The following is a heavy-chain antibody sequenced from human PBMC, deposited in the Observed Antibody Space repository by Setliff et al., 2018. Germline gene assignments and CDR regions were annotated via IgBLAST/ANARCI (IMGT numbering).Heavy chain of an antibody. CDR1: GDTFSTYS. D-gene: IGHD3-22*01. Sequence: SVKVSCKASGDTFSTYSLSWVRQAPGQGLEWMGGIIPLLETAKYAQKFQGRVTITADKSTSTGYMELSSLRSEDTAMYYCARINFYVSSGYYYAPELWGQGTTVTVSS. CDR3: ARINFYVSSGYYYAPEL. CDR2: IIPLLETA. V-gene: IGHV1-69*06. J-gene: IGHJ4*02.